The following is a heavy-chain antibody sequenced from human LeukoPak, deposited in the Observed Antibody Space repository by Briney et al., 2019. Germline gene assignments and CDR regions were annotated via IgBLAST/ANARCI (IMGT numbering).Heavy chain of an antibody. V-gene: IGHV3-48*01. Sequence: PGGSLKLSCAASGFSFSRYSVNWVPQAPGEGLGWVSYISSSSTSTFYADSVKGRFTISRDNGKNSVYLQMNSLSAEDTAVYYCAASYSETQLFYFDYWGQGNLVTVSS. J-gene: IGHJ4*02. CDR1: GFSFSRYS. D-gene: IGHD1-26*01. CDR3: AASYSETQLFYFDY. CDR2: ISSSSTST.